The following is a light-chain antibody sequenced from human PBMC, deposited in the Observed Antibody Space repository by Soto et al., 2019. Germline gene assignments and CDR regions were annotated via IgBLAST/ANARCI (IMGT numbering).Light chain of an antibody. V-gene: IGKV3-11*01. Sequence: EIVLTQSPATLSLSPGERATLSCRASQSVDSHLVWYQQKPGQAPRLLIYDVSNRATGIAARFSGSGSGTDFTLTVSSLEPEDFAVYYCQHRRSWPLTFGGGTKVEIK. CDR3: QHRRSWPLT. J-gene: IGKJ4*01. CDR2: DVS. CDR1: QSVDSH.